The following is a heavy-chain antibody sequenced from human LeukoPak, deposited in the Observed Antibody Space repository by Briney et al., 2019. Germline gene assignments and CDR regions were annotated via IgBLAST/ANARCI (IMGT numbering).Heavy chain of an antibody. V-gene: IGHV3-21*01. CDR3: ARALPTVTTYLY. Sequence: GGSLRLSCAASGFTFSSYSMNWVRQAPGKGLEWVSSISSSSSYIYYADSVKGRFTISKDNARNSLYLQMNSLRAEDTAVYYCARALPTVTTYLYWGQGTLVTVSS. J-gene: IGHJ4*02. D-gene: IGHD4-17*01. CDR2: ISSSSSYI. CDR1: GFTFSSYS.